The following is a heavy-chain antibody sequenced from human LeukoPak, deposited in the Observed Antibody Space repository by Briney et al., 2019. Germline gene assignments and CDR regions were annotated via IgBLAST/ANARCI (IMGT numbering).Heavy chain of an antibody. CDR1: GGSISNGGYY. Sequence: SETLSLTCTVSGGSISNGGYYWSWIRQPPGKGLEWIGYIYHSGSTYYNPSLKSRVTISVDRSKNQFSLKLSSVTAADTAVYYCARDRTIAAAGTNWFDPWGQGTLVTVSS. CDR3: ARDRTIAAAGTNWFDP. J-gene: IGHJ5*02. D-gene: IGHD6-13*01. V-gene: IGHV4-30-2*01. CDR2: IYHSGST.